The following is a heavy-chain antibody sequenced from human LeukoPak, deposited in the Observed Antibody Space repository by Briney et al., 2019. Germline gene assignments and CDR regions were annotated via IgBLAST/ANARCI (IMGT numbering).Heavy chain of an antibody. D-gene: IGHD1-20*01. J-gene: IGHJ4*02. CDR2: IKQDGSDK. CDR3: ARDIRASY. V-gene: IGHV3-7*01. CDR1: GFTFTSSW. Sequence: GGSLRLSCTASGFTFTSSWITWVRQTPGKGLEWVANIKQDGSDKYYVDSVKGRFTISRDNTNNSLYLQMNSLRAEDTALYYCARDIRASYWGQGTLVTVSS.